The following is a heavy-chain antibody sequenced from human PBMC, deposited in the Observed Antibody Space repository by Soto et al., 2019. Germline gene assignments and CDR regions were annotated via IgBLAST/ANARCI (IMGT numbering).Heavy chain of an antibody. CDR3: AHRHALRYYDSSGYSPFVYFDY. CDR1: GFSLSTSGVG. CDR2: IYWNDDK. J-gene: IGHJ4*02. V-gene: IGHV2-5*01. D-gene: IGHD3-22*01. Sequence: SGPTLVKPTQTLTLTCTFSGFSLSTSGVGVGWIRQPPGKALEWLALIYWNDDKRYSPSLKSRLTITKDTSKNQVVLTMTNMDPVDTATYYCAHRHALRYYDSSGYSPFVYFDYWGQGTLVTVSS.